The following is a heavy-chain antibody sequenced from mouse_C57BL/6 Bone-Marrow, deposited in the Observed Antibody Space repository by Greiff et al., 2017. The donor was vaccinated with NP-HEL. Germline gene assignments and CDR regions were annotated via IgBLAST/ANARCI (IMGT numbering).Heavy chain of an antibody. CDR1: GFSLTSYG. V-gene: IGHV2-5*01. CDR2: IWRGGST. CDR3: AKNLYDSSYVPYWCFDV. Sequence: VKLMESGPGLVQPSQSLSITCTVSGFSLTSYGVHWVRQSPGKGLEWLGVIWRGGSTDYNAAFMSRLSITKDNSKSQVFFKMNSLQADDTAIYFCAKNLYDSSYVPYWCFDVWGTGTTVTVSS. D-gene: IGHD1-1*01. J-gene: IGHJ1*03.